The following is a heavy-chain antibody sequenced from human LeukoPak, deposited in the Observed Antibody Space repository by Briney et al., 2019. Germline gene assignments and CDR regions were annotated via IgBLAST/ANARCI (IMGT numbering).Heavy chain of an antibody. CDR1: GGSISGYY. J-gene: IGHJ6*04. Sequence: PSETLSLTCTASGGSISGYYWSWIRQPPGKGLEWIGYIYYSGSTNYNPSLKSRVTISVDTSKNQLSLKLSSVTAADTAVYYCARDTVVPAAMTYYYYGMDVWGKGTTVTVSS. D-gene: IGHD2-2*01. CDR2: IYYSGST. CDR3: ARDTVVPAAMTYYYYGMDV. V-gene: IGHV4-59*01.